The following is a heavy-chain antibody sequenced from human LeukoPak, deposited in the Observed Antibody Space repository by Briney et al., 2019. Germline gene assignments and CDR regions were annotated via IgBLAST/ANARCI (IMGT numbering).Heavy chain of an antibody. CDR3: ARHLWGRGYSGYLFDY. D-gene: IGHD5-12*01. CDR1: GGSISSYY. J-gene: IGHJ4*02. CDR2: IYYSGST. V-gene: IGHV4-59*08. Sequence: PSETLSLTCTVSGGSISSYYWSWIRQPPGKGLEWIGYIYYSGSTNYNPSLKSRVTISVDTSKNQFSLKLSSVTAADTAVYYCARHLWGRGYSGYLFDYWGQGTLVTVSS.